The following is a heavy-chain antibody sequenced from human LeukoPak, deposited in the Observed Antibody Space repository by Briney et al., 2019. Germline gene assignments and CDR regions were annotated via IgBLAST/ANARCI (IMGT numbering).Heavy chain of an antibody. V-gene: IGHV3-66*01. CDR3: ALMYSSSWYTVDY. D-gene: IGHD6-13*01. Sequence: GGSLRLSCAASGFTVSSYYMSWVRQAPGKGLEWVSVIYSGGSTYYADSVKGRFTISRDNSKNTPYLQMNSLRAEDTAVYYCALMYSSSWYTVDYWGQGTLVTVSS. J-gene: IGHJ4*02. CDR1: GFTVSSYY. CDR2: IYSGGST.